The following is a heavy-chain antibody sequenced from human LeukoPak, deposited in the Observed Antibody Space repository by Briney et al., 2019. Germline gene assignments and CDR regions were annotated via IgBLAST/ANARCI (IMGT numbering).Heavy chain of an antibody. Sequence: PSETLSLTCTVSGGSISSSSYYWGWIRQPPGKGLEWIGSIYYSGSTYYNPSLKSRVTISVDTSKNQFSLKLSSVTAADTAVYYCARLALYKIVGATRSAFDIWGQGTMVTVSS. D-gene: IGHD1-26*01. V-gene: IGHV4-39*07. J-gene: IGHJ3*02. CDR2: IYYSGST. CDR1: GGSISSSSYY. CDR3: ARLALYKIVGATRSAFDI.